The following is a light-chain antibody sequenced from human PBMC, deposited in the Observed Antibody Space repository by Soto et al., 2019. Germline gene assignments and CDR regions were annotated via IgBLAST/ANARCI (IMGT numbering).Light chain of an antibody. Sequence: DIQMTQSPSTLSAYVGDRVIITCRASQNINSWLAWYQQKPGKAPKLLIYKASSLQSGVPSRFSGSGSGTEFTLTSSSLQPDDFATYYCQQYNYHWTFGPGTKVDNK. CDR3: QQYNYHWT. CDR2: KAS. J-gene: IGKJ3*01. CDR1: QNINSW. V-gene: IGKV1-5*03.